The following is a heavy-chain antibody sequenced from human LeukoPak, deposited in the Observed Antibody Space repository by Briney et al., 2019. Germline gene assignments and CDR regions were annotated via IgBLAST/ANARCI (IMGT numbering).Heavy chain of an antibody. CDR1: GFTFSSYW. CDR2: IKQDGSEK. CDR3: ARENGGGSDY. Sequence: GGSLRLSCAASGFTFSSYWMSWVRQAPGKGLEWVANIKQDGSEKYYVDSVKGRFTISRDNAKNTLYLQMGSLRTEDTAVYYCARENGGGSDYWGQGTLVTVSS. J-gene: IGHJ4*02. V-gene: IGHV3-7*01. D-gene: IGHD5-24*01.